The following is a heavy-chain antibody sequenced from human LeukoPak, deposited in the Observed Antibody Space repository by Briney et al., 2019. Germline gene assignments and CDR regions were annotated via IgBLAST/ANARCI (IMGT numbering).Heavy chain of an antibody. V-gene: IGHV4-61*05. Sequence: SETLSLTCTVSGGSISSSSYYWGWIRQPPGKGLEWIGYIYYSGGTNYNPSLKSRVTISVDTSKNQFSLKLSSVTAADTAVYYCARSRQFDYWGQGTLVTVSS. CDR2: IYYSGGT. D-gene: IGHD2-2*01. J-gene: IGHJ4*02. CDR3: ARSRQFDY. CDR1: GGSISSSSYY.